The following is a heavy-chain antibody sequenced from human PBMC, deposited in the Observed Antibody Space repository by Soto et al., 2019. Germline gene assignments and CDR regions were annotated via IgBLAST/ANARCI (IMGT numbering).Heavy chain of an antibody. J-gene: IGHJ4*02. V-gene: IGHV4-59*01. Sequence: SETLSLTCTVSGAPISNYYWSWIRQSPGKGLEWIGYVYYSGSTNYNPSLNTRVTISVDTSKKQFSLKLRSVTAADTAVYYCASLRQVWLPVENWGQGTLVTV. CDR2: VYYSGST. CDR1: GAPISNYY. D-gene: IGHD5-18*01. CDR3: ASLRQVWLPVEN.